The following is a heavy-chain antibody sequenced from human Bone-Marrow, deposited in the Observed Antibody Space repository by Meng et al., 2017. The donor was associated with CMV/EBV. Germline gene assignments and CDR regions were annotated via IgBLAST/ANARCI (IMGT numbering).Heavy chain of an antibody. CDR1: GGTFSSYA. CDR3: ARATINGSYWITWGWFDP. Sequence: SVKVSCKASGGTFSSYAISWARQAPGQGREWMGGIIPIFGTANYAPKFQGRVTITTDESTSTAYMELSRLRSEDTAVYYCARATINGSYWITWGWFDPWGQGTLVTGSS. CDR2: IIPIFGTA. D-gene: IGHD3-10*01. V-gene: IGHV1-69*05. J-gene: IGHJ5*02.